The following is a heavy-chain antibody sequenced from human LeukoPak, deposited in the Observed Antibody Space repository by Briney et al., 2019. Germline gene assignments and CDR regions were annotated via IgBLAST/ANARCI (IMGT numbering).Heavy chain of an antibody. CDR3: AKDQGYFDWLSLLDY. Sequence: GGSLRLSCAASGFTFSSYGMHWVRQAPSKGLEWVAVISYDGSNKYYADSVKGRFTISRDNSKNTLYLQMNSLRAEDTAVYYCAKDQGYFDWLSLLDYWGQGTLVTVSS. V-gene: IGHV3-30*18. J-gene: IGHJ4*02. D-gene: IGHD3-9*01. CDR2: ISYDGSNK. CDR1: GFTFSSYG.